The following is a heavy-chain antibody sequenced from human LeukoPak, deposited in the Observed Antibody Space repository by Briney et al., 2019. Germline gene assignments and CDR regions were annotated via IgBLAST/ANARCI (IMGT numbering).Heavy chain of an antibody. V-gene: IGHV4-34*01. J-gene: IGHJ4*02. Sequence: SETLSLTCAVYGGSFSGYYWSWIRQPLGKGLEWIGEINHSGSTNYNPSLKSRVTISVDTSKNQFSLKLSSVTAADTAVYYCARRSGIYYDSSGYYNYWGQGTLVTVSS. CDR2: INHSGST. D-gene: IGHD3-22*01. CDR3: ARRSGIYYDSSGYYNY. CDR1: GGSFSGYY.